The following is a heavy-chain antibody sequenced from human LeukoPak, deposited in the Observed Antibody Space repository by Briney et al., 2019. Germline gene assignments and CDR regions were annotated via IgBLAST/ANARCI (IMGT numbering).Heavy chain of an antibody. CDR2: IYHSGST. CDR1: GYSISSGYY. D-gene: IGHD4-17*01. V-gene: IGHV4-38-2*02. CDR3: ARAGTNLGDYDY. Sequence: SETLSLTCTVSGYSISSGYYWGWIRQPPGKGLEWIGSIYHSGSTYYNPSLKSRVTTSADTSKNEFSLKLSSVTAADTAVYYCARAGTNLGDYDYWGQGTLVTVSS. J-gene: IGHJ4*02.